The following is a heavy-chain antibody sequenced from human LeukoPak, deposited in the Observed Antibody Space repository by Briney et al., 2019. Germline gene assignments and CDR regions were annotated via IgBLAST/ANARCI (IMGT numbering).Heavy chain of an antibody. CDR1: GGTFSSYA. J-gene: IGHJ4*02. Sequence: SVKVSCKASGGTFSSYAISWVRQAPGQGLEWTGGIIPIFGTANYAQKFQGRVTITADKSTTTAYMELSSLRSEDTAVYYCARSSIIAAAGPYYFDYWGQGTLVTVSS. V-gene: IGHV1-69*06. CDR2: IIPIFGTA. D-gene: IGHD6-13*01. CDR3: ARSSIIAAAGPYYFDY.